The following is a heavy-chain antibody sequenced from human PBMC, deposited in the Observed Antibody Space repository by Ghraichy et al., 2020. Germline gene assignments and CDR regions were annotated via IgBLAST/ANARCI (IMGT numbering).Heavy chain of an antibody. D-gene: IGHD4-11*01. CDR2: INPNSGGT. J-gene: IGHJ4*02. CDR3: ARLTRDYSNLDY. CDR1: GYTFTVHY. V-gene: IGHV1-2*02. Sequence: ASVKVSCKASGYTFTVHYMHWVRQAPGQGLEWMGWINPNSGGTNYAQKFQGRVTMTMDTSITTAYMHLSSLRSDDTAVYYCARLTRDYSNLDYLGQGTLVTVSS.